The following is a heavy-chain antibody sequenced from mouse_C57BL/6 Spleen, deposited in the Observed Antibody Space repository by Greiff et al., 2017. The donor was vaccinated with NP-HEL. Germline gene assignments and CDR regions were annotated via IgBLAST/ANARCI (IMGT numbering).Heavy chain of an antibody. J-gene: IGHJ2*01. CDR1: GYTFTSYT. Sequence: QVQLQQSGAELARPGASVKMSCKASGYTFTSYTMHWVNQRPGQGLEWIGYINPSSGYTKYNQKFKDKATLTADKSSSTAYMQLSSLTSEDSAVYYCARARYGSSYDYFDYWGQGTTLTVSS. V-gene: IGHV1-4*01. D-gene: IGHD1-1*01. CDR3: ARARYGSSYDYFDY. CDR2: INPSSGYT.